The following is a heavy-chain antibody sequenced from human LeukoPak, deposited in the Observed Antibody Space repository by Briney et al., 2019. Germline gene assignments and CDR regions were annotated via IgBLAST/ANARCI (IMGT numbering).Heavy chain of an antibody. Sequence: PGGTLRLSCASSGLTFSDYYMIWVPQAPGKGLEDGSYISSSGSTIYYEDYVKGRFTSFRDNAKNSLYLQMNSLRAEDTAVYYWASPTYYDYVWGSYRTPSHWGQGTLVTVSS. CDR2: ISSSGSTI. D-gene: IGHD3-16*02. CDR3: ASPTYYDYVWGSYRTPSH. V-gene: IGHV3-11*04. J-gene: IGHJ4*02. CDR1: GLTFSDYY.